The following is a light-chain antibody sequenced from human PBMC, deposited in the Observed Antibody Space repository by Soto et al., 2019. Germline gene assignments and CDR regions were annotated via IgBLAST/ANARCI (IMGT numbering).Light chain of an antibody. CDR2: GAS. J-gene: IGKJ1*01. V-gene: IGKV3-20*01. CDR3: QHYNSYSEA. CDR1: QTVSSDY. Sequence: ENVLTQSPGTLSLSPGERATLSCRASQTVSSDYLGWYQQKPGQAPRLLIYGASSRATGIPDRFSGSGSGTEFTLTISSQQPDDFATYYCQHYNSYSEAFGQGTKVDIK.